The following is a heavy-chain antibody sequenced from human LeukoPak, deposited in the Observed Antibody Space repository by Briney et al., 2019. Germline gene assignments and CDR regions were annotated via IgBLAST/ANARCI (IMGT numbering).Heavy chain of an antibody. CDR1: GYTFTGYY. D-gene: IGHD6-13*01. CDR3: ARGSIAAAGTELWFDP. CDR2: INPSGGST. J-gene: IGHJ5*02. Sequence: ASVKVSCKASGYTFTGYYMHWVRQAPGQGLEWMGIINPSGGSTSYAQKFQGRVTMTRDTSTSTVYMELSSLRSEDTAVYYCARGSIAAAGTELWFDPWGQGTLVTVSS. V-gene: IGHV1-46*01.